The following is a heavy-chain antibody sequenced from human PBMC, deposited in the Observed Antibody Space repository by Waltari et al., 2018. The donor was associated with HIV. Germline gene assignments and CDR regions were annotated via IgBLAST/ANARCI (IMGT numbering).Heavy chain of an antibody. V-gene: IGHV3-66*01. CDR2: RYSGVAA. J-gene: IGHJ4*02. Sequence: EVQLVESGGGLVQPGGSLRLSCTVAGFTVTLNYMSWIRQAPGKGLEWVSVRYSGVAAEYAESVRGRFTISRDNSKNTLYLQMNSLRAEDTAVYYCARDYRGESGGSPFDYWGQGTLVTVSS. CDR3: ARDYRGESGGSPFDY. D-gene: IGHD2-15*01. CDR1: GFTVTLNY.